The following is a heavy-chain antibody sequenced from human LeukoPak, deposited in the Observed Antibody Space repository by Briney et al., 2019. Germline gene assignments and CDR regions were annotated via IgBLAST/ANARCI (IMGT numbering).Heavy chain of an antibody. CDR1: GYTFTSYY. J-gene: IGHJ4*02. D-gene: IGHD3-22*01. CDR3: ARDKNHYDTRGDF. V-gene: IGHV1-46*01. Sequence: ASVKVSCKASGYTFTSYYMHWVRQAPGQGLEWMGIINPSGGSTSYAQKFQGRVTVTTDTSTSTAYMELRSLRSDDTAVYYCARDKNHYDTRGDFWGQGTLVTVSS. CDR2: INPSGGST.